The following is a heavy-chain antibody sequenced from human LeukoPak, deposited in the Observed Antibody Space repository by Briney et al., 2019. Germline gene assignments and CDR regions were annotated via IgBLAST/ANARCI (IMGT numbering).Heavy chain of an antibody. D-gene: IGHD5-18*01. Sequence: PSETLSLTXAVYGGSFSGYYWSWIRQPPGKGLEWIGEINHSGSTNYNPSLKSRVTISVDTSKNQFSLKLSSVTAADTAVYYCARVRGYSSGIRWANDYWGQGTLVTVSS. CDR3: ARVRGYSSGIRWANDY. V-gene: IGHV4-34*01. J-gene: IGHJ4*02. CDR2: INHSGST. CDR1: GGSFSGYY.